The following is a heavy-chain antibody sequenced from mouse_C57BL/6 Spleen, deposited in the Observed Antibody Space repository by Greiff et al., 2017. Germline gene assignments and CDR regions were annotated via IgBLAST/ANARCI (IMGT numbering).Heavy chain of an antibody. D-gene: IGHD1-1*01. CDR3: ARDRPYYYGSSSYAMDY. J-gene: IGHJ4*01. CDR1: GFTFSDYY. Sequence: EVKLMESEGGLVQPGSSMKLSCTASGFTFSDYYMAWVRQVPEKGLEWVANINYDGSSTYYLDSLKSRFIISRDTAKNILYLQMSSLKSEDTATYYCARDRPYYYGSSSYAMDYWGQGTSVTVSS. CDR2: INYDGSST. V-gene: IGHV5-16*01.